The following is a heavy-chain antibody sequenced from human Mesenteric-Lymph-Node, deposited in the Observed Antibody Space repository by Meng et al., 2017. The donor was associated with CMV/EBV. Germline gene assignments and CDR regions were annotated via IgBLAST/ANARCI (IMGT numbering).Heavy chain of an antibody. Sequence: GGSLRLSCAASGFTFSSYGMHWVRQAPGKGLEWVSAISGSGGSTYYADSVKGRFTISRDNSKNTLYLQMNSLRAEDTAVYYCAKGMEYLYYYYGMDVWGQGTTVTVSS. CDR3: AKGMEYLYYYYGMDV. V-gene: IGHV3-23*01. D-gene: IGHD2-2*01. CDR1: GFTFSSYG. CDR2: ISGSGGST. J-gene: IGHJ6*02.